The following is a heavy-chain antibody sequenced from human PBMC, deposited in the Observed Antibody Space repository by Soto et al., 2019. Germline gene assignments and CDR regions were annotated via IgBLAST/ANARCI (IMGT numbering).Heavy chain of an antibody. CDR1: GFTFSSYA. CDR3: ASFYPTNY. CDR2: ISYDGSNK. Sequence: SLRLSCAASGFTFSSYAMHWVRQAPGKGLEWVAVISYDGSNKYYADSVKGRFTVSRDNSKNTLYLQMNSLRAEDTAVYYCASFYPTNYWGQGTLVTVSS. J-gene: IGHJ4*02. V-gene: IGHV3-30-3*01. D-gene: IGHD1-1*01.